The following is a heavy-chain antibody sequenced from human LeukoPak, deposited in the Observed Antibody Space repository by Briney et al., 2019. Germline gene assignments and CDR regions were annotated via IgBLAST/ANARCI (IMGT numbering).Heavy chain of an antibody. D-gene: IGHD2-15*01. CDR2: INQDGSEK. CDR1: GFAFDTYW. CDR3: AREGYCSGGSCPGLFVY. Sequence: GGSLRLSCAASGFAFDTYWMSWVRQAPGKGLEWVSTINQDGSEKYYVDSLRGRFTVSRDNAKNSLYLQMNSLRAEDTAIYYCAREGYCSGGSCPGLFVYWGQGTLVTVPS. J-gene: IGHJ4*02. V-gene: IGHV3-7*01.